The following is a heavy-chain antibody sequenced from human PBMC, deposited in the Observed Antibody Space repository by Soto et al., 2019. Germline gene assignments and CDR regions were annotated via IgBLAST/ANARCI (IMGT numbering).Heavy chain of an antibody. V-gene: IGHV4-31*03. J-gene: IGHJ3*02. D-gene: IGHD3-22*01. CDR2: IYYSGST. CDR3: ARGSSGYEDDAFDI. CDR1: GGSISSGGYY. Sequence: QVQLQESGPGLVKPSQTLSLTCTVSGGSISSGGYYWSWIRHHPGKRLEWIGYIYYSGSTYYNPSLKSRVTISVDTSKNQFSLKLSSVTAADTAVYYCARGSSGYEDDAFDIWGQGTMVTVSS.